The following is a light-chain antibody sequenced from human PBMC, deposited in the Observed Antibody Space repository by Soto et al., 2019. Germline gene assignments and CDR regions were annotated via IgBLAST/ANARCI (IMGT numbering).Light chain of an antibody. CDR1: SSDFGGYNY. Sequence: QSALTQPRSVSGSPGQSVTISCTGTSSDFGGYNYVSWYQQHPGKAPKLMIYDVNKRPSGVPDRFSVSKSGNTASLTIFGLQAEDEADYYCCSYAVTDVLFGGGTKLTVL. CDR2: DVN. CDR3: CSYAVTDVL. J-gene: IGLJ2*01. V-gene: IGLV2-11*01.